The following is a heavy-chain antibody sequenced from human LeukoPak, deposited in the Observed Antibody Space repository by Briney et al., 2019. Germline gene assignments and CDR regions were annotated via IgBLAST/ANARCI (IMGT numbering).Heavy chain of an antibody. Sequence: GGSLRLSCAASGFTFSSYAMSWVRQAPGKGLEWVSAISCSGGSTYYADSVKGRFTISRDNSKNTLYLQMNSLRAEDTAVYYCAITSDVRYFDWLSGYWGQGTLVTVSS. CDR3: AITSDVRYFDWLSGY. CDR1: GFTFSSYA. J-gene: IGHJ4*02. D-gene: IGHD3-9*01. CDR2: ISCSGGST. V-gene: IGHV3-23*01.